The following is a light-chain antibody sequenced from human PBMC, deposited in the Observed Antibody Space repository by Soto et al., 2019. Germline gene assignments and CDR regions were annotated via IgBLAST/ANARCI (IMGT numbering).Light chain of an antibody. Sequence: IQMTQSPSSLSGSVGDRVTITCRARQTISSWVAWYQQKPGQAPKLLIYKASTLKSGVPSRFSGSGSGTEFTLTISSLQPDDFATYYCQHYNSYSETFGQGTKGDI. CDR1: QTISSW. J-gene: IGKJ1*01. CDR3: QHYNSYSET. V-gene: IGKV1-5*03. CDR2: KAS.